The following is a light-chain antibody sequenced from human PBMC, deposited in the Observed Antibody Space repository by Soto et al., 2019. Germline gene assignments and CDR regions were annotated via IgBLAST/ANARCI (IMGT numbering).Light chain of an antibody. CDR1: QSISSY. V-gene: IGKV1-39*01. CDR2: PAS. J-gene: IGKJ2*01. Sequence: DIQMTQSPSSLSASVGDRVTITCRPSQSISSYLNWYQQKPGKAPKLLIYPASSLQSGGPSRFSGSGSGTDVTLTISSLQPEDFATYYCQQSDSTPHTFGQGTKLEIK. CDR3: QQSDSTPHT.